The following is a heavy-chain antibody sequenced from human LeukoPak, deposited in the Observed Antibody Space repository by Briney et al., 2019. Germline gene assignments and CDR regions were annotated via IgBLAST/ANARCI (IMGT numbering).Heavy chain of an antibody. CDR2: ISSSSSYI. V-gene: IGHV3-21*01. CDR1: GFTFSNYN. CDR3: ARERPYGAPHAFDI. D-gene: IGHD4-17*01. Sequence: GGSLRLSCAASGFTFSNYNMNWVRQAPGKGLEWVSSISSSSSYIYYAGSVKGRFTISRDNAKNSLYLQMNSLRTEDTAVYYCARERPYGAPHAFDIWGQGTMVTVSS. J-gene: IGHJ3*02.